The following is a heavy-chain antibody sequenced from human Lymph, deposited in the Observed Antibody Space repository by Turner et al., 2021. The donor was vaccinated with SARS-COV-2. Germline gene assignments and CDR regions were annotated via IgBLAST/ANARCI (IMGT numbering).Heavy chain of an antibody. V-gene: IGHV1-8*01. CDR3: ARAAQLTVWFDT. CDR1: GYTFTNYD. J-gene: IGHJ5*02. Sequence: QVQLDESGADVKKSGASVKVSCEASGYTFTNYDINWVRQATGQGLEWMGWTKPNSVNSGNEQKLQGRVTRTMNICIITVCMEVSCLRSEDTAGYYSARAAQLTVWFDTWGQGTLVT. D-gene: IGHD3-9*01. CDR2: TKPNSVNS.